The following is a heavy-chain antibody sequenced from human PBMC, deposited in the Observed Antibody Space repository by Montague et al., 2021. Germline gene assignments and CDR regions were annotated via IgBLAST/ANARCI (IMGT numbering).Heavy chain of an antibody. V-gene: IGHV3-74*01. CDR1: GFSFSSLW. CDR2: ITSDGSDT. D-gene: IGHD5-18*01. Sequence: SLRLSCAASGFSFSSLWMHWVRQAPGKGLVWVSQITSDGSDTNYADSTKGRFTISRDNAKSTLFLQMNILRDEDTAVYYCVRDRPTAWFDSWGQGTLVTVSS. J-gene: IGHJ5*01. CDR3: VRDRPTAWFDS.